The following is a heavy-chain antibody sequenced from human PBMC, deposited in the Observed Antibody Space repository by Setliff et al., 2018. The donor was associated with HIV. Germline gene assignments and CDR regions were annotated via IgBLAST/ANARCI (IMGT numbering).Heavy chain of an antibody. Sequence: GGSLRLSCAASGFTFSSYWMHWVRQAPGKGLEWVSSISSGSDYIYYTDSVKGRFTISRDNAKNSLYLQMNSLRAEDTAVYYCARDLNSRHYYMDVWGKGTTVTVSS. CDR2: ISSGSDYI. CDR1: GFTFSSYW. J-gene: IGHJ6*03. V-gene: IGHV3-21*01. CDR3: ARDLNSRHYYMDV.